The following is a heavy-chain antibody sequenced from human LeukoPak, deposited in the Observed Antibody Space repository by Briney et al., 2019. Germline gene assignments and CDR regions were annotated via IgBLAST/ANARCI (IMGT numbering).Heavy chain of an antibody. D-gene: IGHD3-22*01. V-gene: IGHV1-69*02. CDR3: ARVDSSGYADY. CDR1: GGTFSSYT. CDR2: IIPILGIA. Sequence: ASVKVSCKASGGTFSSYTISWVRQAPGQGLEWTGRIIPILGIANYAQKFQGRVTITADKSTSTAYMELSSLRSEDTAVYYCARVDSSGYADYWGQGTLVTVSS. J-gene: IGHJ4*02.